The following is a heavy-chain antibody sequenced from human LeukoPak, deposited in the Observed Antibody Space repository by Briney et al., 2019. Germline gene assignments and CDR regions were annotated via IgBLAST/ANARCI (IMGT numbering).Heavy chain of an antibody. CDR1: GFTFSSYG. CDR3: AKPGLTLDYYDSSGQGAFDI. V-gene: IGHV3-30*18. Sequence: PGGSLRLSCAASGFTFSSYGMHWVRQAPGKGLEWVAVISYDGSNKYYADSVKGRFTISRDNSKNTLYLQMNSLRAEDTAVYYCAKPGLTLDYYDSSGQGAFDIWGQGTMVTVSS. D-gene: IGHD3-22*01. CDR2: ISYDGSNK. J-gene: IGHJ3*02.